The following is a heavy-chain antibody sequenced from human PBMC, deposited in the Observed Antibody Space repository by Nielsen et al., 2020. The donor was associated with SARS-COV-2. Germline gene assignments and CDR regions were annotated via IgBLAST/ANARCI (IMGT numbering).Heavy chain of an antibody. CDR3: ARDCSSTSCYVESYFDY. J-gene: IGHJ4*02. V-gene: IGHV3-30-3*01. CDR2: ISYDGSNK. CDR1: GFTFSSYA. Sequence: GESLKISCAASGFTFSSYAMHWVRQAPGKGLEWVAVISYDGSNKYYADSVKGRFTISRDNAKNSLYLQMNSLRAEDTAVYYCARDCSSTSCYVESYFDYWGQGTLVTVS. D-gene: IGHD2-2*01.